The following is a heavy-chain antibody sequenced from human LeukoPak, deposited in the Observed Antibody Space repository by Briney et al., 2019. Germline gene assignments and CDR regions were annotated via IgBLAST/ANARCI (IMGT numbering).Heavy chain of an antibody. Sequence: ASVKVSCKASGGTFSSYAISWVRQAPGQGLEWMGWINPDSGGTNYAQKFQGRVTVTRDTSISTAYMELSRLTSDGTAVYYCARLNSGYDYFDYWGQGTLVTVSS. D-gene: IGHD5-12*01. CDR2: INPDSGGT. CDR1: GGTFSSYA. CDR3: ARLNSGYDYFDY. V-gene: IGHV1-2*02. J-gene: IGHJ4*02.